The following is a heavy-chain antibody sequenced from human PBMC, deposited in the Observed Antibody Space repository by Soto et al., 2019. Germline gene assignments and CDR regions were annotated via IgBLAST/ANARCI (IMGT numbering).Heavy chain of an antibody. CDR2: IVVGSGNT. CDR1: GFTFTSSA. D-gene: IGHD3-3*01. J-gene: IGHJ6*02. CDR3: AAPGSGYHYYYYYGMDV. Sequence: GASVKVSCKASGFTFTSSAVQWVRQARGQRLEWIGWIVVGSGNTNYAQKFQERVTITRDMSTSTAYMELSSLRSEDTAVYYCAAPGSGYHYYYYYGMDVWGQGTTVTVS. V-gene: IGHV1-58*01.